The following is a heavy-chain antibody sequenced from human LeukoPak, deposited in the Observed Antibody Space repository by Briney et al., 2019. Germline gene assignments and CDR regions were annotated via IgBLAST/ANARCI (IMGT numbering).Heavy chain of an antibody. CDR3: ARDESVAVSLATQLPDY. CDR1: GFTFSSYA. CDR2: ISYDGSNK. D-gene: IGHD6-19*01. Sequence: GRSLRLSCAASGFTFSSYAMHWVRQAPGKGLEWVAVISYDGSNKYYADSVKGRFTISRDNSKNTLYLQMNSLRAEDTALYYCARDESVAVSLATQLPDYWGQGTLVTVSS. J-gene: IGHJ4*02. V-gene: IGHV3-30-3*01.